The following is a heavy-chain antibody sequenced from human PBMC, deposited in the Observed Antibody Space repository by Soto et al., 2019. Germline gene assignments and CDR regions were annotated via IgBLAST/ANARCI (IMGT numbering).Heavy chain of an antibody. Sequence: EVQLVESGGGSVQPGGSLRLSCAASGFTFNSYWVHWVRQVPGKGLVWLSRINMDGTRTNYADSVKGRFGISRDNAKNSVYLQMNSLGVEASAAYYCARGGLGSYLLDYWGQGTLVSVSS. V-gene: IGHV3-74*01. D-gene: IGHD3-10*01. CDR2: INMDGTRT. J-gene: IGHJ4*02. CDR3: ARGGLGSYLLDY. CDR1: GFTFNSYW.